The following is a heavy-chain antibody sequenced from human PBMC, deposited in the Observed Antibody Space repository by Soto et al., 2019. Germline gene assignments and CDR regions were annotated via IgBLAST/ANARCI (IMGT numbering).Heavy chain of an antibody. CDR3: AHLTIAAAGIDRNWFDP. CDR1: GFSLSTSGVG. D-gene: IGHD6-13*01. CDR2: IYWDDDQ. V-gene: IGHV2-5*02. J-gene: IGHJ5*02. Sequence: SGPTPVYHTQTLTLTCTFSGFSLSTSGVGVGWIRQPPGKAPEWLALIYWDDDQRYSPSLKSRLTITKDTSKSQVVLTVTNMDPVDTATYYCAHLTIAAAGIDRNWFDPWGPGTLVTVSS.